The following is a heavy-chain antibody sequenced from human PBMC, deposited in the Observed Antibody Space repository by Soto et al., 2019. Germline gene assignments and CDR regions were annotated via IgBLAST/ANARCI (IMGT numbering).Heavy chain of an antibody. Sequence: SETLSVPCTFPVGPINIGDYDWTWVRQPLGKGLQWIGNTFHSGSTYYTPSLQSRVTISLDTSKNNFSLKLSSVTPADTAVYYCARDRYYGSGTYYNFYSGMDVWGQGTTVTVSS. CDR1: VGPINIGDYD. J-gene: IGHJ6*02. V-gene: IGHV4-30-4*01. CDR3: ARDRYYGSGTYYNFYSGMDV. D-gene: IGHD3-10*01. CDR2: TFHSGST.